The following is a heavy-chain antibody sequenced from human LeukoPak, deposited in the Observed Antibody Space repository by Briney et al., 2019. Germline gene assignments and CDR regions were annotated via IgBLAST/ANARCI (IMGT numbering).Heavy chain of an antibody. D-gene: IGHD6-13*01. CDR2: IYYSGST. CDR1: GGSISSYY. Sequence: SETLSLTCTVSGGSISSYYWSWIRQPPGKGLEWIGYIYYSGSTHYNPSLKGRVTISVDTSKNQFSLKLSSVTAADTAVYYCARGGSSRKGAFDIWGQGTMVTVSS. CDR3: ARGGSSRKGAFDI. J-gene: IGHJ3*02. V-gene: IGHV4-59*01.